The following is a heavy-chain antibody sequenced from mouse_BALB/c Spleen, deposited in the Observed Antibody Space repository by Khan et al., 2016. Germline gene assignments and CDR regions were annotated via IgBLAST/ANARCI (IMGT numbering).Heavy chain of an antibody. J-gene: IGHJ2*01. D-gene: IGHD1-1*01. CDR3: ERVYNYGSPYVDY. Sequence: EVELVESGGGLVQPGGSLKLSCAASGFTFSNYGMSWVRQTPDKRLELVATINSNGGNTYYPDSVKGRFTISRDNSNNTLYLQMSSLKSEDTARYFCERVYNYGSPYVDYWGQGTTLTVSS. CDR2: INSNGGNT. CDR1: GFTFSNYG. V-gene: IGHV5-6-3*01.